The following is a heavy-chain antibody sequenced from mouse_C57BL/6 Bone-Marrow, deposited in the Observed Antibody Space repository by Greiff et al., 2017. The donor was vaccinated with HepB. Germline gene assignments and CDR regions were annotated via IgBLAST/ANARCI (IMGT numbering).Heavy chain of an antibody. J-gene: IGHJ1*03. D-gene: IGHD1-1*01. CDR3: ARGHGSSSWYFDV. CDR1: GFSLTSYG. V-gene: IGHV2-2*01. Sequence: VQLQESGPGLVQPSQSLSITCTVSGFSLTSYGVHWVRQSPGKGLEWLGVIWSGGSTDYNAAFISRLSISKDNSKSQVFFKMNSLQADDTARYYCARGHGSSSWYFDVWGTGTTVTVSS. CDR2: IWSGGST.